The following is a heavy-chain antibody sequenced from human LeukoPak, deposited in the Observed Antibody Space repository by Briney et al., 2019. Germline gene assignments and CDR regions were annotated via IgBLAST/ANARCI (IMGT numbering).Heavy chain of an antibody. D-gene: IGHD3-3*01. CDR3: ARTRVLRFLERKNYYYYMDV. Sequence: ASVKVSCKASGYTFTSYGISWVRQAPGQRLEWMGWISAYNGNTNFAQKLQGRVTMTTDTSTNTAYTELRSLRSEDTAVYYCARTRVLRFLERKNYYYYMDVWGKGTTVTVSS. CDR1: GYTFTSYG. J-gene: IGHJ6*03. V-gene: IGHV1-18*01. CDR2: ISAYNGNT.